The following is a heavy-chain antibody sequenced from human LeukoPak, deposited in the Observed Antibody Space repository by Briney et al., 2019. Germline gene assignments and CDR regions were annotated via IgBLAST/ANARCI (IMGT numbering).Heavy chain of an antibody. CDR1: GFTFGDYG. Sequence: GGSLRLSCAASGFTFGDYGRSWVRQAPGKGLEWVCGINCSGGSTGYADSVKGGFTIFRDNAKNSLYLQMTSLRAEDTALYYCASWAAAGTKEVYWGQGTLVTVSS. J-gene: IGHJ4*02. CDR2: INCSGGST. CDR3: ASWAAAGTKEVY. V-gene: IGHV3-20*04. D-gene: IGHD6-13*01.